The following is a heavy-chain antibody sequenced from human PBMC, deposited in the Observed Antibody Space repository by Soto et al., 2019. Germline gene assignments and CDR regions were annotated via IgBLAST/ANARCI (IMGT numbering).Heavy chain of an antibody. Sequence: ASVKVSCKASGYTFTSYDIIWVRQATGQGLEWMGWMNPNSGNTGYAQKFQGRVTMTRNTSISTAYMELSSLRSEDTAVYYCARDRTPGNYDLWSGYFYSARGSHYYYYYMDVWGKGTTVTVSS. CDR2: MNPNSGNT. V-gene: IGHV1-8*01. CDR3: ARDRTPGNYDLWSGYFYSARGSHYYYYYMDV. CDR1: GYTFTSYD. J-gene: IGHJ6*03. D-gene: IGHD3-3*01.